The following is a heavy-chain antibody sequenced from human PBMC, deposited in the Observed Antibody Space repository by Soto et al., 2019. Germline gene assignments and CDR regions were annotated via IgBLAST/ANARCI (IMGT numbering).Heavy chain of an antibody. V-gene: IGHV3-23*01. CDR1: GFSFSDYA. D-gene: IGHD6-13*01. Sequence: GGSLRLSCAASGFSFSDYAMSWVRQAPGKGLEWVSVISESGGSTHYADSVRGRFTVSRDNSKNSLSLRMNSLRDEDTAVYFCAKRSPSSSGWYSPIFDYWGQGALVTVSS. CDR3: AKRSPSSSGWYSPIFDY. CDR2: ISESGGST. J-gene: IGHJ4*02.